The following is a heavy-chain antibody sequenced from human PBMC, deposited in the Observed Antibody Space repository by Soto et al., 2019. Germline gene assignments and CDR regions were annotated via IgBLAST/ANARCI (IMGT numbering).Heavy chain of an antibody. V-gene: IGHV3-33*01. Sequence: PGGSLRLSCAASGFTFISYGMHWVRQAPGKGLEWVAVIWYDGSNKYYADSVKGRFTISRDNSKNTLYLQMNSLRAEDTAVYYCARDYSLPRYYFDYWGQGTLVTVSS. D-gene: IGHD2-21*01. CDR3: ARDYSLPRYYFDY. CDR1: GFTFISYG. J-gene: IGHJ4*02. CDR2: IWYDGSNK.